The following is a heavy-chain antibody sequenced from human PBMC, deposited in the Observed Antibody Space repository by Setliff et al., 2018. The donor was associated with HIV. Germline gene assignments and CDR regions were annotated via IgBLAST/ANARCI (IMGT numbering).Heavy chain of an antibody. CDR3: ARDLGFDYYKSSGYFDL. CDR1: GYTFTTYA. Sequence: ASVKVSCKASGYTFTTYAISWVRQAPGQGLEWMGWISAYNGNTLYAQKFQGRVTMTTDTSTSTAYMELRSLRSDDTAVYYCARDLGFDYYKSSGYFDLWGRGTLVTVSS. V-gene: IGHV1-18*01. CDR2: ISAYNGNT. J-gene: IGHJ2*01. D-gene: IGHD3-22*01.